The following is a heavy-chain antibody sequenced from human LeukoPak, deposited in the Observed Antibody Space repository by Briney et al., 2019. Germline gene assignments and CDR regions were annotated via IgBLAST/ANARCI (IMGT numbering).Heavy chain of an antibody. Sequence: GGSLRLSCAASGFTFSSYAMHWVRQAPGKGLEWVAVISYDGSNKYYADSVKGRFTISRDNSKNTLYLQMNSLRAEDTAVYYCAGGLRWLQPPSDYWGQGTLVTVSS. CDR3: AGGLRWLQPPSDY. CDR2: ISYDGSNK. J-gene: IGHJ4*02. V-gene: IGHV3-30-3*01. CDR1: GFTFSSYA. D-gene: IGHD5-24*01.